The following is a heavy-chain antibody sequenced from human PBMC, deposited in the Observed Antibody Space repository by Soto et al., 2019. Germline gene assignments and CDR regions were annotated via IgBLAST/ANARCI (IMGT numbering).Heavy chain of an antibody. J-gene: IGHJ5*02. Sequence: GSLRLSCAASGFTFSSYSMNWVRQAPGKGLEWVSYISSSSSTIYYADSVKGRFTVSRDNAKNSLYLQMNSLRDEDTAVYYCAGHASGYDSLHPFDPSGQGTLVTVSS. CDR1: GFTFSSYS. CDR3: AGHASGYDSLHPFDP. CDR2: ISSSSSTI. V-gene: IGHV3-48*02. D-gene: IGHD5-12*01.